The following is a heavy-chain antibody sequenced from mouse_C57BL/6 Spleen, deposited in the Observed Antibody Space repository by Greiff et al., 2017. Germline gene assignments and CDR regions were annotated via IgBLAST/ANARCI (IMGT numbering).Heavy chain of an antibody. D-gene: IGHD2-5*01. CDR3: TTSNVLAY. CDR2: IYPGNSDT. J-gene: IGHJ3*01. Sequence: VQLQQSGTVLARPGASVKMSCKTSGYTFTSYWMHWVKQRPGQGLEWIGAIYPGNSDTSYNQKFKGKATLTAVTSASTAYIELSTQTNEDSAVYCYTTSNVLAYWGQGTLVTVSA. CDR1: GYTFTSYW. V-gene: IGHV1-5*01.